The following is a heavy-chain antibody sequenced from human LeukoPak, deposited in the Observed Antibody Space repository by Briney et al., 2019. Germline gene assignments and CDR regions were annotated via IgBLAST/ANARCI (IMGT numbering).Heavy chain of an antibody. CDR3: ATDSSGWPHYYFDY. D-gene: IGHD6-19*01. CDR1: GFTFSSYW. CDR2: IKQDGSEK. Sequence: GGSLRLSCAASGFTFSSYWMSWVRQAPGKGLEWVANIKQDGSEKYYVDSVKGRFTISRDNAKNSLYLQMNSLRAEDTAVYYCATDSSGWPHYYFDYWGQGTLVTVSS. J-gene: IGHJ4*02. V-gene: IGHV3-7*01.